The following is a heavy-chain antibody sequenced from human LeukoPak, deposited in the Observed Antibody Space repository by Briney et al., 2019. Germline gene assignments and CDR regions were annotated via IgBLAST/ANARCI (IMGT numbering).Heavy chain of an antibody. J-gene: IGHJ4*02. CDR2: INPNSGGT. Sequence: ASVRVSCKASGYTFTGYYMHWVRQAPGQGLEWMGWINPNSGGTNYAQKFQGRVTMTRDTSISTAYMELSRLRSEDTAVYYCARVGTDYGGKPRGYFDYWGQGTLVTVSS. D-gene: IGHD4-23*01. CDR1: GYTFTGYY. CDR3: ARVGTDYGGKPRGYFDY. V-gene: IGHV1-2*02.